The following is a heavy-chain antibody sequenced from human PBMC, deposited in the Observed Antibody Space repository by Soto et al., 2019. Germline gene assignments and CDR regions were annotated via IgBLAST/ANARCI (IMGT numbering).Heavy chain of an antibody. J-gene: IGHJ4*02. Sequence: EVQLVESGGGLIQPGGSLRLSCAASGFIVSSTYMSWVRQAPGKGLEWVSVIYSGGSTYYADSVKGRFTISRDNSKNTLYLQMNSLRAEDTAIYYCERMPTGDYWGQGTLVTVSS. CDR3: ERMPTGDY. CDR1: GFIVSSTY. CDR2: IYSGGST. D-gene: IGHD1-1*01. V-gene: IGHV3-53*01.